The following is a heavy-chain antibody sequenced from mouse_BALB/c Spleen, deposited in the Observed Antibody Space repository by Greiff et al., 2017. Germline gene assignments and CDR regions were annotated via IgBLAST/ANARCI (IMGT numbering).Heavy chain of an antibody. V-gene: IGHV1-9*01. CDR3: APYRYAWFAY. Sequence: QVQLKQSGAELMKPGASVKISCKATGYTFSSYWIEWVKQRPGHGLEWIGEILPGSGSTNYNEKFKGKATFTADTSSNTAYMQLSSLTSEDSAVYYCAPYRYAWFAYWGQGTLVTVSA. CDR1: GYTFSSYW. D-gene: IGHD2-14*01. J-gene: IGHJ3*01. CDR2: ILPGSGST.